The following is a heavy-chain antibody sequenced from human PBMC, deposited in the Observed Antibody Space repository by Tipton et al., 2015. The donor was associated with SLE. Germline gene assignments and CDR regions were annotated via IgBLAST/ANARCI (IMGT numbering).Heavy chain of an antibody. CDR3: ARGASWGLELDY. J-gene: IGHJ4*02. V-gene: IGHV4-59*12. Sequence: LRLSCAASGFTFSDYWMSWVRQAPGKGLEWIGHIYYTGNSDSIDYNSSLKSRLTISVDTSKNQFSLKLSSVTAADTAVYYCARGASWGLELDYWGQGTLVTVSS. CDR2: IYYTGNS. CDR1: GFTFSDYW. D-gene: IGHD1-7*01.